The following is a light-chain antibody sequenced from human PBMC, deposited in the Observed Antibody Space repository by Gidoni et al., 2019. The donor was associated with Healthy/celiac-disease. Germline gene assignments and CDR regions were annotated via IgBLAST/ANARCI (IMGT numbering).Light chain of an antibody. V-gene: IGKV3-11*01. Sequence: EIVLTQSPATLSLSPGERATLSCRASQSVSSYLAWYQQKPGQAPRPLIYDASNRATGIPARFSGSGSGTDLTLTISSLEPEDFAVYYCKQRSNWRTWTFGQGTKVEIK. J-gene: IGKJ1*01. CDR1: QSVSSY. CDR3: KQRSNWRTWT. CDR2: DAS.